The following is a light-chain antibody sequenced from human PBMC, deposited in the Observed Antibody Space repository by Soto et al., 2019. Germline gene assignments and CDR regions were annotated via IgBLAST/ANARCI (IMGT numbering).Light chain of an antibody. CDR1: QSVSTD. CDR3: HHYNTWPPMNT. Sequence: PQSTATLSVSPGERASLSCRASQSVSTDLAWYQQKPAQAPRLLIYGASTRATGIPARFSGGGSGTEFTLIISSLQSEDFGIYYCHHYNTWPPMNTFGQGTMVDNK. CDR2: GAS. J-gene: IGKJ2*01. V-gene: IGKV3-15*01.